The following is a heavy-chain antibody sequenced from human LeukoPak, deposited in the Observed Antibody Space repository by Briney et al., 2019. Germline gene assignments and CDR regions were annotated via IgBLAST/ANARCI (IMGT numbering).Heavy chain of an antibody. V-gene: IGHV1-2*02. Sequence: GASVKVSCKASGYPFTGYYIHWVRQAPGQGLEWMGWINPNSGGTNYAQKFQGRVTMTRDKSNSTAYLELSRLRSDDTAVYYCARGSNPGGYYYIDVWGKGTTVTVSS. CDR1: GYPFTGYY. CDR3: ARGSNPGGYYYIDV. J-gene: IGHJ6*03. CDR2: INPNSGGT.